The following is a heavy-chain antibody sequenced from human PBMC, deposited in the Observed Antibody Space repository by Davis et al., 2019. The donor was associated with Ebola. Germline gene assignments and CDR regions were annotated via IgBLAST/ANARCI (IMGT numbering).Heavy chain of an antibody. CDR3: ARDRGYTYGSGAFDI. D-gene: IGHD5-18*01. V-gene: IGHV3-64*01. Sequence: GGSLRLSCVVSGFTFSNYAMHWVRQAPGKGLEYVSGISSNGGSTHYANSVKGRFTISRDNSKNTLYLQMGSLRAEDMAVYYCARDRGYTYGSGAFDIWGQGTMVTVSS. CDR1: GFTFSNYA. CDR2: ISSNGGST. J-gene: IGHJ3*02.